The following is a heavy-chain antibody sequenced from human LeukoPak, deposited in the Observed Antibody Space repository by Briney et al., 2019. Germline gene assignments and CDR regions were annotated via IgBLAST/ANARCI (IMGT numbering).Heavy chain of an antibody. V-gene: IGHV3-23*01. D-gene: IGHD2-21*01. CDR2: ISGSGGST. Sequence: GGSLRLSCAASGFTFSSYAMHWVRQAPGKGLEWVSAISGSGGSTYYADSVKGRFTISRDNSKNTLYLQMNSLRAEDTAVYYCARDSLFSYFDYWGQGTLVTVSS. CDR3: ARDSLFSYFDY. J-gene: IGHJ4*02. CDR1: GFTFSSYA.